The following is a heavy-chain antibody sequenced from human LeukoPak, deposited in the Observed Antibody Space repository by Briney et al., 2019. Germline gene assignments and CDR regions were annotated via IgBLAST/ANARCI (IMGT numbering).Heavy chain of an antibody. CDR1: GFTSGFTFSDAW. J-gene: IGHJ4*02. CDR3: ASPLIAAAALQDY. V-gene: IGHV3-11*04. CDR2: ISSSGSTI. D-gene: IGHD6-13*01. Sequence: PGGSLRLSCAASGFTSGFTFSDAWMSWIRQAPGKGLEWVSYISSSGSTIYYADSVKGRFTISRDNAKNSLYLQMNSLRAEDTAVYYCASPLIAAAALQDYWGQGTLVTVSS.